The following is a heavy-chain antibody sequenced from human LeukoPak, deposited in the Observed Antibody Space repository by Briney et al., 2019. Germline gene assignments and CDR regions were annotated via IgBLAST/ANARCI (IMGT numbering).Heavy chain of an antibody. CDR1: GFTFSSNW. Sequence: GGSLRLSCAASGFTFSSNWMHWVRQAPGKGLVWVSHISTDARTITHADFVKGRFTISRDNAKNTVYLQMNSLRAEDTAVYYCAKDLEYQLLSSFDYWGQGTLVTVSS. CDR3: AKDLEYQLLSSFDY. V-gene: IGHV3-74*01. D-gene: IGHD2-2*01. CDR2: ISTDARTI. J-gene: IGHJ4*02.